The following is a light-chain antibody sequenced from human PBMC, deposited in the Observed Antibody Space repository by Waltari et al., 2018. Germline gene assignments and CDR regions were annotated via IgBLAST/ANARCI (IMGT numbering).Light chain of an antibody. V-gene: IGKV3D-15*01. CDR1: QSISSH. Sequence: VMTQSPATLFVSPGEGATLPCRASQSISSHVAWYHQKSGQAPRLLIFDASARATGIPARFSGSGSGTEFTLTISSLQSEDVGVYYCQQYNNWPPLTFGGGTKVEIK. J-gene: IGKJ4*01. CDR2: DAS. CDR3: QQYNNWPPLT.